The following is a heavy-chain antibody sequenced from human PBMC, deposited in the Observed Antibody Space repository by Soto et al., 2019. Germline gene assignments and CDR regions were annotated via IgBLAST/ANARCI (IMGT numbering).Heavy chain of an antibody. V-gene: IGHV4-59*08. Sequence: TLSLTCTVSGGSLSSDYWSWIRQPPGKGLEWIGYIYFSGITNYNPSLKSRVTISVDTSKKQFSLKMTSVTAADTAVYYCARARATIAAAAIFDCWGQGTLVTVSS. CDR2: IYFSGIT. CDR3: ARARATIAAAAIFDC. J-gene: IGHJ4*02. CDR1: GGSLSSDY. D-gene: IGHD6-13*01.